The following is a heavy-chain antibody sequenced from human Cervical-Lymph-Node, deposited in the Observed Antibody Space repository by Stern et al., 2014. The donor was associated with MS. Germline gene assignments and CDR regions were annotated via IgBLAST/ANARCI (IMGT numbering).Heavy chain of an antibody. J-gene: IGHJ3*02. CDR2: IIPIIGTA. CDR1: GGSFSSYA. CDR3: ARDNRHSDTTGSYAFDI. V-gene: IGHV1-69*14. Sequence: QVQLVQSGAEVKKPGSSVKVSCKASGGSFSSYAFNWVRLGPGQGLEWMGGIIPIIGTANYAQQFQGRVTIAAATFTRTVYMELSSLTSEETAVYYCARDNRHSDTTGSYAFDIWGQGTVVTVSS. D-gene: IGHD3-22*01.